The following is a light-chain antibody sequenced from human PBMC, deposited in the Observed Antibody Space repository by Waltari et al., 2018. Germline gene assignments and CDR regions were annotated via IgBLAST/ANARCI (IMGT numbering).Light chain of an antibody. V-gene: IGKV1-39*01. CDR3: QQNYNTPRT. J-gene: IGKJ1*01. CDR1: KSISRH. CDR2: AAT. Sequence: DIQMTQSPSSLSASVGDRVTITCRASKSISRHLSWYQQQPGEAPKLLIYAATTLHSGVPIRFSGSGSGTDFSLTISGLQPEDLATYYCQQNYNTPRTFGQGTKVEIK.